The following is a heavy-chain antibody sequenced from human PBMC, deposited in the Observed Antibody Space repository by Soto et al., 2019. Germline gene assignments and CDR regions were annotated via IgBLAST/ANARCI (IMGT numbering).Heavy chain of an antibody. D-gene: IGHD4-17*01. CDR1: GYTFTSYY. CDR2: INPSGGST. V-gene: IGHV1-46*01. CDR3: ARARDYGDYSRYYGMDV. Sequence: ASVKVSCKASGYTFTSYYMHWVRQAPGQGLEWMGIINPSGGSTSYAQKFQGRVTMTRDTSTSTVYMELSSLRSEDTAVYYCARARDYGDYSRYYGMDVWGQGTTVTVSS. J-gene: IGHJ6*02.